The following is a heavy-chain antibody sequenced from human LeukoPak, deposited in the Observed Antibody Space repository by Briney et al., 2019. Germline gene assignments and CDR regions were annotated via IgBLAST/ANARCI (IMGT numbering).Heavy chain of an antibody. CDR2: ISSSSSTI. D-gene: IGHD2-21*02. J-gene: IGHJ6*03. V-gene: IGHV3-48*01. CDR3: ARAPNCGGDCYVIYYYYYYMDV. Sequence: GGSLRLSCAASGFTFSSYSMNWVRQAPGKVLEWVSYISSSSSTIYYADSVKGRFTISRDNAKNSLYLQMNSLRAEDTAVYYCARAPNCGGDCYVIYYYYYYMDVWGKGTTVTVSS. CDR1: GFTFSSYS.